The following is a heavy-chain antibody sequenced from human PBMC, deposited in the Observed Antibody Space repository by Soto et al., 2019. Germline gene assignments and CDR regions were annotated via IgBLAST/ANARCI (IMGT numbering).Heavy chain of an antibody. CDR2: INPNSGGT. CDR1: GYTFTGYY. D-gene: IGHD3-10*01. V-gene: IGHV1-2*04. Sequence: GASVKVSCKASGYTFTGYYMHWVRQAPGQGLEWMGWINPNSGGTNYAQKFQGWVTMTRDTSISTAYMELSRLRSDDTAVYYCARGRGGYKIWSGDNDAFDIWGQGTMFTVSS. J-gene: IGHJ3*02. CDR3: ARGRGGYKIWSGDNDAFDI.